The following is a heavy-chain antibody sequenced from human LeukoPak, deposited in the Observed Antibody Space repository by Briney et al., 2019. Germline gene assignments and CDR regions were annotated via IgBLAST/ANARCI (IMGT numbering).Heavy chain of an antibody. D-gene: IGHD4-17*01. CDR3: ATEYYGDPNYYYYGMDV. Sequence: QPGGSLRLSFAASGFTFSSYSMNWVRQAPGKGLEWVAVISYDGSNKYYADSVKGRFTISRDNSKNTLYLQMNSLRAEDTAVYYCATEYYGDPNYYYYGMDVWGQGTTVTVSS. J-gene: IGHJ6*02. CDR2: ISYDGSNK. V-gene: IGHV3-30*03. CDR1: GFTFSSYS.